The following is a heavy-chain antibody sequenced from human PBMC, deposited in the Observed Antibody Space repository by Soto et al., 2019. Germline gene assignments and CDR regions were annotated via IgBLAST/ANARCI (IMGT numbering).Heavy chain of an antibody. CDR2: IIPIFGTA. J-gene: IGHJ3*02. D-gene: IGHD6-6*01. V-gene: IGHV1-69*01. CDR1: GGTFSSYA. CDR3: ARDRIAACIYDAFDI. Sequence: QVQLVQSGAEVKKPGSSVKVSCKASGGTFSSYAISWVRQAPGQGLEWMGGIIPIFGTANYAQKFQGRVTNTADESKSTAYKELSSLRSEDTAVYYCARDRIAACIYDAFDIWGQGTMVTVSS.